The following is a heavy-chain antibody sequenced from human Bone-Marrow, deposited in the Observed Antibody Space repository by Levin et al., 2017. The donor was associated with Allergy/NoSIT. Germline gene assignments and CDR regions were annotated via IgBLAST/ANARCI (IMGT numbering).Heavy chain of an antibody. CDR1: GFSFNNAW. J-gene: IGHJ4*02. V-gene: IGHV3-15*01. CDR3: STIGNDYDDYAPPLRGRGTRPTYFFDS. D-gene: IGHD4-17*01. Sequence: SGGSLRLSCAASGFSFNNAWMGWVRQAPGKGLEWVGRIKRKTDGGTTDFAAPVKGRFTISRDDSKNTLYLQMNGLKIEDTAIYFCSTIGNDYDDYAPPLRGRGTRPTYFFDSWGQGTLVTVSS. CDR2: IKRKTDGGTT.